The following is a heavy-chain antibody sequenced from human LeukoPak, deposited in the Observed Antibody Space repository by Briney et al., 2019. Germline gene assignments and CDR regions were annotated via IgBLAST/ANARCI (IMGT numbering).Heavy chain of an antibody. CDR2: INHSGST. J-gene: IGHJ6*02. CDR3: ARGPIAVAYGRHYYYYGMDV. D-gene: IGHD6-19*01. CDR1: GGSFSGYY. Sequence: PSETLSLTCAVYGGSFSGYYWSWIRQPPGKGLEWIGEINHSGSTNYNPSLKSRVTISVDTSKNQFSLKLSSVTAADTAVYYCARGPIAVAYGRHYYYYGMDVWGQGTTVTVSS. V-gene: IGHV4-34*01.